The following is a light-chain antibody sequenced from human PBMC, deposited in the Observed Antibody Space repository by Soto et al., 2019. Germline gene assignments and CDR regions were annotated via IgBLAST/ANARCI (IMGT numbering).Light chain of an antibody. Sequence: EMVLTQSPGTLSLSPGERATLSCRASQSVSSSYLAWYQQKPGQAPRLLIYGASSRATGIPDRFGGSGSGTDFNLTISRLEPEDFAVYYCEDYGSLPLTFGPETKVDIK. V-gene: IGKV3-20*01. CDR2: GAS. CDR1: QSVSSSY. CDR3: EDYGSLPLT. J-gene: IGKJ3*01.